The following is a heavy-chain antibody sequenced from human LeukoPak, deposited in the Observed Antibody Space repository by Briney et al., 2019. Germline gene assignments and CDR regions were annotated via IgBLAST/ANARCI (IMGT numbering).Heavy chain of an antibody. V-gene: IGHV3-30-3*01. Sequence: GSLRLSCAASGFTFSTYAMHWVRQAPGKGLEWISLLSYDGSNDYYADSVKGRFSISRDNSRNTLYLQMDSLRAEDTAVYYCARTYYYDRSGYYDNWFDPWGQGTLVTVAS. D-gene: IGHD3-22*01. J-gene: IGHJ5*02. CDR1: GFTFSTYA. CDR3: ARTYYYDRSGYYDNWFDP. CDR2: LSYDGSND.